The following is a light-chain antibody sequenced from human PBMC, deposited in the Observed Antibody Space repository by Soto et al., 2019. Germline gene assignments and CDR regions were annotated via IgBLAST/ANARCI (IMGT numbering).Light chain of an antibody. CDR1: SSDVGSYHL. Sequence: ALTQPASVSGSPEQSITISCTGTSSDVGSYHLVSWYQQRPGKAPKVMIYEGNKRPSGVPNRFSGSKSGNTASLTISGLQAEDEAEYYCCSFAGSSTFVFGTGTKVTV. V-gene: IGLV2-23*01. CDR3: CSFAGSSTFV. J-gene: IGLJ1*01. CDR2: EGN.